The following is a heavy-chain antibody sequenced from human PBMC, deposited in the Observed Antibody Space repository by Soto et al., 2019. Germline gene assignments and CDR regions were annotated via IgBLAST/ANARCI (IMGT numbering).Heavy chain of an antibody. CDR1: GYTFTRNG. Sequence: ASVKISCKTSGYTFTRNGISWVRQAPGQGLEWMGWISPNTGNIKYAQKLQGRVIMTTDTSTSTAYMELRSLRSDDTAVYYCVKDRDSNCWPSSDVCRPVPTVPACS. D-gene: IGHD3-22*01. V-gene: IGHV1-18*01. J-gene: IGHJ6*02. CDR3: VKDRDSNCWPSSDV. CDR2: ISPNTGNI.